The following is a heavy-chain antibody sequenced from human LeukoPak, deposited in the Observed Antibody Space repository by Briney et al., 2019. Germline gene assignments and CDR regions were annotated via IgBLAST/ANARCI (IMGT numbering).Heavy chain of an antibody. D-gene: IGHD2/OR15-2a*01. J-gene: IGHJ4*02. V-gene: IGHV3-23*01. CDR3: ANEASRNGGYFDY. CDR1: GFTFSSYA. Sequence: GSLRLSCAAFGFTFSSYAMSWVRPAPGKGVEWVSAISGSGGSTYYADSVKGRFTISRDNSKNTLYLQMNSLRAEDTAVYYCANEASRNGGYFDYWGQGTLVTVSS. CDR2: ISGSGGST.